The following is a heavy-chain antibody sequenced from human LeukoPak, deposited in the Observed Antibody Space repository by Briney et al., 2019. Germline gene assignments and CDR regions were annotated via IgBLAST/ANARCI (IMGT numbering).Heavy chain of an antibody. CDR2: ISGSGGGT. V-gene: IGHV3-23*01. J-gene: IGHJ4*02. CDR3: ARDLAYYYDRNYD. Sequence: GGCLRLSCAATGFTFSSHAMSWVRQAPGKGLEWVSAISGSGGGTYYADSVKGRFTISRDNAQSSVFLQMNSLRAEDTAVYYCARDLAYYYDRNYDWGQGTLVTVSS. D-gene: IGHD3-22*01. CDR1: GFTFSSHA.